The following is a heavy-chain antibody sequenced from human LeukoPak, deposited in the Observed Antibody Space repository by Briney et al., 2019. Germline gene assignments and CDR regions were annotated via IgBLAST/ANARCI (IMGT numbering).Heavy chain of an antibody. Sequence: ASVKVSCKASGYTFTGYYMHWVRQAPGQGLEWMGWINPNSGGTISSQNFQGRVTLTRDTSIGTAYMELSRLTSDDTAVYFCATGGFGDLLALDYWGQGTLVTVSS. CDR3: ATGGFGDLLALDY. CDR1: GYTFTGYY. V-gene: IGHV1-2*02. CDR2: INPNSGGT. J-gene: IGHJ4*02. D-gene: IGHD3-10*01.